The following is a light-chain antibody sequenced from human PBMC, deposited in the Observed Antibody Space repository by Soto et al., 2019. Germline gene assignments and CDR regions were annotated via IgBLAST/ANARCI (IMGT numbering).Light chain of an antibody. CDR2: AAS. J-gene: IGKJ4*01. Sequence: DIPMTQSPSSLSASVGDRVTITCRASQGISNYLAWYQQKPGKVPKLLIYAASTLQSGVPSRFGGSGAGTDFTLTITSLKPEDVATYYCPKYNSAPRTFGGGTKVEIK. V-gene: IGKV1-27*01. CDR3: PKYNSAPRT. CDR1: QGISNY.